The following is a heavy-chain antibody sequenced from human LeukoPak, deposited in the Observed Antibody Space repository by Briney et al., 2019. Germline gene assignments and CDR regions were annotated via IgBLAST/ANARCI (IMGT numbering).Heavy chain of an antibody. CDR3: ARDVWFGEFTRYYFDY. J-gene: IGHJ4*02. Sequence: SQTLSLTFAISGASVSSNSDVWNWIRQSPSRGLEWLGRIYYRSKSYNDYAVSVKIRITINTDTSKNQFYLQLNSVTPEDTAVYYCARDVWFGEFTRYYFDYWGQGTLVTVSS. V-gene: IGHV6-1*01. CDR1: GASVSSNSDV. D-gene: IGHD3-10*01. CDR2: IYYRSKSYN.